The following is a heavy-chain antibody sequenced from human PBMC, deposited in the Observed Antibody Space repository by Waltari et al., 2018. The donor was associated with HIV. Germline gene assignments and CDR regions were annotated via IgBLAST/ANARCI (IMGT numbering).Heavy chain of an antibody. CDR3: ARGFLWFGEGYFDS. CDR1: GHLLTELS. J-gene: IGHJ4*02. V-gene: IGHV1-24*01. Sequence: QVQLVQSGAEVKRPGASVRVSCKVSGHLLTELSMYWMRQAPGQGLEWMGGLDPENGETFYAQKFRGRVTMTEDTSTDTAYMELSSLRSEDTAVYYCARGFLWFGEGYFDSWGQGTLVTVSS. D-gene: IGHD3-10*01. CDR2: LDPENGET.